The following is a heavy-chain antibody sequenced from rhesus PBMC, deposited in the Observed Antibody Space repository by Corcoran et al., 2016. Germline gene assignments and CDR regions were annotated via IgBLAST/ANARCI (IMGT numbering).Heavy chain of an antibody. V-gene: IGHV1-151*01. CDR2: IIPLFGIT. J-gene: IGHJ1*01. Sequence: QVQLVQSGAEVKKPGASVKLSCKASGFTFSIYAIRWVRQAPGQGLEWMGKIIPLFGITHTAPKFQGRVTITADTSTNTAYMELSSLRSEDTAVYYCARGGYFEFWGQGALVTVSS. CDR1: GFTFSIYA. CDR3: ARGGYFEF.